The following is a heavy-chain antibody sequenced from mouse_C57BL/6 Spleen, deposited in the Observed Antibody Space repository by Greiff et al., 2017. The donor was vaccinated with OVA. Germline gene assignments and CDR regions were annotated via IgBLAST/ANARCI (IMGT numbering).Heavy chain of an antibody. CDR3: ARFGYGSSYWYFDV. D-gene: IGHD1-1*01. CDR2: IHPNSGST. J-gene: IGHJ1*03. Sequence: VQLQQPGAELVKPGASVKLSCKASGYTFTSYWMHWVKQRPGQGLEWIGMIHPNSGSTNYNEKFKSKATLTVDKSSSTAYMQLSSLTSEDSAVYYCARFGYGSSYWYFDVWGTGTTVTVSS. V-gene: IGHV1-64*01. CDR1: GYTFTSYW.